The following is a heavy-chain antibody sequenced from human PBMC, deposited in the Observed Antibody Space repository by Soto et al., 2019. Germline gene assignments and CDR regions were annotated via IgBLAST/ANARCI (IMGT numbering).Heavy chain of an antibody. J-gene: IGHJ5*02. Sequence: QVQLVQSGGEVKRHGASVKVSCKTSGYTFSNYGITWVRQAPGQPLEWLGWISLYSDGTNYAQKFQGRVSMTTDTSTTTADMELRSLRSDDTAVYYCARVVPGAEAWFGPWGQGTMVTVSS. CDR1: GYTFSNYG. D-gene: IGHD2-2*01. CDR3: ARVVPGAEAWFGP. V-gene: IGHV1-18*01. CDR2: ISLYSDGT.